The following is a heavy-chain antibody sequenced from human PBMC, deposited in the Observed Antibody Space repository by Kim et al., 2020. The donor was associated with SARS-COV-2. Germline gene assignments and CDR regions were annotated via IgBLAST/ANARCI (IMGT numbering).Heavy chain of an antibody. J-gene: IGHJ5*02. CDR3: VPHRLGCFDP. CDR1: GLTLSTYD. D-gene: IGHD3-16*01. CDR2: ISYSAGTI. Sequence: GGSLRLSCAASGLTLSTYDMSWVRQAPGNGLEWLSFISYSAGTIYYADSVKGRFTISRDNVKNSLYLQMNSLRDEDTAVYYCVPHRLGCFDPWGQGTLVT. V-gene: IGHV3-48*02.